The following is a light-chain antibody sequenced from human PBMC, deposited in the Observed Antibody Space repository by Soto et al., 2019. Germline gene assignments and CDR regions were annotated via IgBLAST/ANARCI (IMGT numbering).Light chain of an antibody. Sequence: QSALTQPASVSGSPGQSITISCTGSSNVVGRYNQVSWYQQHPGKAPKVMIYEGSQRPSGVSNRFSGSKSGNTASLTISGLQAEDEADYYCCSYVGSTTYVFGTGTKVTVL. CDR1: SNVVGRYNQ. CDR2: EGS. CDR3: CSYVGSTTYV. V-gene: IGLV2-23*01. J-gene: IGLJ1*01.